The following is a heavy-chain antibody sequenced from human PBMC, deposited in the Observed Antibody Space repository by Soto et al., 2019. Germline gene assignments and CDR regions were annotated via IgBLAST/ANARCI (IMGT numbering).Heavy chain of an antibody. Sequence: SETLSLTCTVSGGSVSSGSYYWSWIRQPPGKGLEWIGYIYYSGSTKYNPSLKSRVTISVDTSKNQISLKLSSVTAADTAVYHCARDRYYDSSGYYFDYWGQGTLVTVSS. CDR2: IYYSGST. D-gene: IGHD3-22*01. CDR3: ARDRYYDSSGYYFDY. V-gene: IGHV4-61*01. CDR1: GGSVSSGSYY. J-gene: IGHJ4*02.